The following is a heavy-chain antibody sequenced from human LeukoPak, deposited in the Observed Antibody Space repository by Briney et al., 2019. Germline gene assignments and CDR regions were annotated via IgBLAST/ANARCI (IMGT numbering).Heavy chain of an antibody. CDR3: ARERYCSGGSCYGAYYFDY. CDR1: GASISSYY. J-gene: IGHJ4*02. Sequence: PSETLSLTCTVSGASISSYYWSWIRQPPGKGLEWIGYIYYSGSTNYNPSLKSPVTISVDTSKNHFSLKLSSVTAADTAVYYCARERYCSGGSCYGAYYFDYWGQGTLVTVSS. CDR2: IYYSGST. D-gene: IGHD2-15*01. V-gene: IGHV4-59*01.